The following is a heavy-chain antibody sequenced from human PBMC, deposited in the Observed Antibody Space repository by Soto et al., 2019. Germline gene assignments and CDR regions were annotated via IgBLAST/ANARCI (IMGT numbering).Heavy chain of an antibody. CDR2: IYYSGST. D-gene: IGHD5-12*01. CDR1: GGSISSYY. CDR3: ARSTQWLPGLY. Sequence: PSETLSLTCTVSGGSISSYYWSWIRQPPGKGLEWIGYIYYSGSTNYNPSLKSRITISVDTSKNQFSLKLSSVTAADTAVYYCARSTQWLPGLYWGQGTLVTVSS. V-gene: IGHV4-59*08. J-gene: IGHJ4*02.